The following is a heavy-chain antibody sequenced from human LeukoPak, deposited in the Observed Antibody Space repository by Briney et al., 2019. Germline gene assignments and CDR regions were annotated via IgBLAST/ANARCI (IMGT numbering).Heavy chain of an antibody. V-gene: IGHV1-2*02. CDR3: ARSFDYYGSGSYYY. D-gene: IGHD3-10*01. Sequence: GASVKVSCKASGYTFTSYGISWVRQAPGQGLEWMGWINPNSGGTNYAQKFQGRVTMTRDTSISTAYMELSRLRSDDTAVYYCARSFDYYGSGSYYYWGQGTLVTVSS. CDR2: INPNSGGT. CDR1: GYTFTSYG. J-gene: IGHJ4*02.